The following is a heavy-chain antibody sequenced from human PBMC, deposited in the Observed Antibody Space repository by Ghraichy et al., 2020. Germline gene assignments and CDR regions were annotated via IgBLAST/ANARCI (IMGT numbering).Heavy chain of an antibody. D-gene: IGHD2-15*01. J-gene: IGHJ6*03. CDR3: ASSRLVGLNYYYYMDV. Sequence: SVKVSCKASGGTFSSYAISWVRQAPGQGLEWMGGIIPIFGTANYAQKFQGRVTITADESTSTAYMELSSLRSEDTAVYYCASSRLVGLNYYYYMDVWGKGTTVTVSS. CDR2: IIPIFGTA. V-gene: IGHV1-69*01. CDR1: GGTFSSYA.